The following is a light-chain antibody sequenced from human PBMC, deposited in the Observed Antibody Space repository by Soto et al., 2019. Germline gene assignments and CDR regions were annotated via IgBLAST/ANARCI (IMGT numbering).Light chain of an antibody. V-gene: IGKV1D-12*01. CDR3: QQANSFPLT. Sequence: DIQMTQPPSSVSASVGDRASITCRVSQGIRSWLAWYQQKPGKAPNLLIYTASSLQSGVPSRFSGSGSGTDFTLTIISLQPEDFATYYCQQANSFPLTFGGGTKGEIK. J-gene: IGKJ4*01. CDR2: TAS. CDR1: QGIRSW.